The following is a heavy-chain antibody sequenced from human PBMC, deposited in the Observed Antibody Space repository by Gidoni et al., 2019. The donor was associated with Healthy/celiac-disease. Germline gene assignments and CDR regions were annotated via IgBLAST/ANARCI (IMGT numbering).Heavy chain of an antibody. CDR2: INHSGST. Sequence: QVQLQQWGAGLLKPSETLSLTCAVYGGSFSGYYWSWIRQPPGKGLEWIGEINHSGSTNYNPSLKSRVTISVDTSKNQFSLKLSSVTAADTAVYYCARVGGYSYGFNWFDPWGQGTLVTVSS. V-gene: IGHV4-34*01. CDR3: ARVGGYSYGFNWFDP. D-gene: IGHD5-18*01. J-gene: IGHJ5*02. CDR1: GGSFSGYY.